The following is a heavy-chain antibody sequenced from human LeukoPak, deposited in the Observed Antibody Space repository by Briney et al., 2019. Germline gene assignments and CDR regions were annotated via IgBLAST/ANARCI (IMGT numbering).Heavy chain of an antibody. CDR2: IYNSGST. Sequence: SETLSLTCTVSGGSISSSNYYWGWIRHPPGKGLEWIGSIYNSGSTYYNPALKSRVAISVDTSKHQFSLKLSSVTAADTAVYYCAAYYYDSSGYLWGQGTLVTVSS. J-gene: IGHJ4*02. D-gene: IGHD3-22*01. V-gene: IGHV4-39*01. CDR3: AAYYYDSSGYL. CDR1: GGSISSSNYY.